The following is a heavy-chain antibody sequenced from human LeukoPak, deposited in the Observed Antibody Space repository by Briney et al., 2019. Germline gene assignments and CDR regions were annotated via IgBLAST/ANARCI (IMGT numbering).Heavy chain of an antibody. Sequence: SETLSLTCAVSGGSISSGGYSWSWIRQPPGTGLEWIGYIYHSGSTYYNPSLKSRVTISVDRSKNQFSLKPSSVTAADTAVYYCARDGSGYSYGSSWFDPWGQGTLVTVSS. CDR2: IYHSGST. CDR1: GGSISSGGYS. D-gene: IGHD5-18*01. CDR3: ARDGSGYSYGSSWFDP. J-gene: IGHJ5*02. V-gene: IGHV4-30-2*01.